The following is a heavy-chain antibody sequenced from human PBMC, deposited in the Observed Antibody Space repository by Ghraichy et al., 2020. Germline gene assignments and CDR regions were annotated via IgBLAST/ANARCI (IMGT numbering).Heavy chain of an antibody. CDR2: TYYRSKWYN. V-gene: IGHV6-1*01. CDR3: ASGGWYSPLNYYYYGMDV. Sequence: SQTLSLTCAISGDSVSSNSAAWNWIRQSPSRGLEWLGRTYYRSKWYNDYAVSVKSRITINPDTSKNQFSLQLNSVTPEDTAVYYCASGGWYSPLNYYYYGMDVWGQGTTVTVSS. D-gene: IGHD6-19*01. CDR1: GDSVSSNSAA. J-gene: IGHJ6*02.